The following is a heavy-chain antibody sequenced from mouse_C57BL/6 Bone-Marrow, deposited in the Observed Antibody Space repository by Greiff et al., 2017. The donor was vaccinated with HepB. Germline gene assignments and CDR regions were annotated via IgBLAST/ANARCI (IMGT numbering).Heavy chain of an antibody. J-gene: IGHJ4*01. V-gene: IGHV1-64*01. CDR3: ARGIYYGSSYHYYAMDY. CDR2: IHPNSGST. CDR1: GYTFTSYW. D-gene: IGHD1-1*01. Sequence: QVQLKQPGAELVKPGASVKLSCKASGYTFTSYWMHWVKQRPGQGLEWIGMIHPNSGSTNYNEKFKSKATLTVDKSSSTAYMQLSSLTSEDSAVYDCARGIYYGSSYHYYAMDYWGQGTSVTVSS.